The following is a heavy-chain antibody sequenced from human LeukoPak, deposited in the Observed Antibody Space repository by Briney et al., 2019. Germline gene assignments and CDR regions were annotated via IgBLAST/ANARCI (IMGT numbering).Heavy chain of an antibody. V-gene: IGHV1-46*01. CDR2: INPSGGST. CDR3: ARSYYYDSSGYYPPDY. J-gene: IGHJ4*02. D-gene: IGHD3-22*01. Sequence: GASVKVSCKASGYTFTGYYMHWVRQAPGQGLEWMGIINPSGGSTSYAQKFQGRVTMTRDTSTSTVYMELSSLRSEDTAVYYCARSYYYDSSGYYPPDYWGQGTLVTVSS. CDR1: GYTFTGYY.